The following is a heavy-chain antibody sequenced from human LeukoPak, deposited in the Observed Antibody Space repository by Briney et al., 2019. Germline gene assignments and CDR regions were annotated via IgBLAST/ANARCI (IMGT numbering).Heavy chain of an antibody. J-gene: IGHJ3*02. V-gene: IGHV3-23*01. D-gene: IGHD4-23*01. CDR3: AKATENSDAFDI. Sequence: GGSLRLSCAASGFTFSSYAMSWVRQAPGKGLEWVSANSGSGGSTYYADSVKGRFTISRDNSKNTLYLQMISLRAEDTAVYYCAKATENSDAFDIWGQGTLVTVSS. CDR1: GFTFSSYA. CDR2: NSGSGGST.